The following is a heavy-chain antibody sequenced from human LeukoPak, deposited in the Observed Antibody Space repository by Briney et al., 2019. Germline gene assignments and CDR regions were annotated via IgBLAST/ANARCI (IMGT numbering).Heavy chain of an antibody. J-gene: IGHJ4*02. CDR3: ARQFRQAARLDY. Sequence: SETLSLTCTVSGGSISSYYWSWIRQPPGKGLEWIGYIYYGGSTNYNPSLKSRVTISVDTSKNQFSLKLSSVTVADTAVYYCARQFRQAARLDYWGQGTLVTVSS. CDR2: IYYGGST. D-gene: IGHD6-6*01. CDR1: GGSISSYY. V-gene: IGHV4-59*08.